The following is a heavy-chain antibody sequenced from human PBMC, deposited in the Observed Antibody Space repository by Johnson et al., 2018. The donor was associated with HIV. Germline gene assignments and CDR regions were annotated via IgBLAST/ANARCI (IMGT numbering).Heavy chain of an antibody. V-gene: IGHV3-64*01. CDR1: GFTFSSYA. D-gene: IGHD1-26*01. CDR3: ARDRALGWELLGAFDI. J-gene: IGHJ3*02. CDR2: ISSNGGST. Sequence: MLLVESGGGLVQPGGSLRLSCAASGFTFSSYAMHWVRQAPGKGLEYVSAISSNGGSTYYANSVKGRFTISRDYSKNRLYLQMNSLRAEDTAVYYCARDRALGWELLGAFDIWGQGTMVTVSS.